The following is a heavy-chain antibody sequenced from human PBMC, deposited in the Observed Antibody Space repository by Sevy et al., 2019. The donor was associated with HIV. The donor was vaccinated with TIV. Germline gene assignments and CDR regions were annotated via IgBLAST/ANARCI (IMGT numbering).Heavy chain of an antibody. V-gene: IGHV3-11*06. CDR1: GFSFSDYY. CDR3: ARVRVGAADYYFDY. J-gene: IGHJ4*02. Sequence: GGSLRLSCAASGFSFSDYYMTWIRQAPGKGLEWVSYISSGSRYTNYADPVKGRFAISRDNAENSLYLQMSSLRAEDTAVYYCARVRVGAADYYFDYWGQGTLVTVSS. D-gene: IGHD6-13*01. CDR2: ISSGSRYT.